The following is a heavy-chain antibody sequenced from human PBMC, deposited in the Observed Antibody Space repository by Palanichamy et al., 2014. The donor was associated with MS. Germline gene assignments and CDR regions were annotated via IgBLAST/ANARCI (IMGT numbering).Heavy chain of an antibody. CDR3: ARDPGHCSGGSCYYFDY. CDR2: IPYDERNK. V-gene: IGHV3-30*04. D-gene: IGHD2-15*01. Sequence: QVQVVESGGGVVQPGRSLRLSCAASGFTFSSYGMHWVRQGPGKGLEWVAVIPYDERNKYYADSVKGRFTISRDNSKNTLYLQMNSLRAEDTAVYYCARDPGHCSGGSCYYFDYWGQGTLVTVSS. CDR1: GFTFSSYG. J-gene: IGHJ4*02.